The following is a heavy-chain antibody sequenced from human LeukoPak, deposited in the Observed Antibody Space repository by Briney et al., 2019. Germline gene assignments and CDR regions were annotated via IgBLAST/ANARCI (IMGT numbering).Heavy chain of an antibody. CDR2: INDGGDYT. J-gene: IGHJ4*02. CDR1: GFTFGSYA. CDR3: AKDPPEIY. V-gene: IGHV3-23*01. Sequence: GGSLRLSCAASGFTFGSYAMNWVRQAPGKGLEWVSAINDGGDYTYYADSVKGRFTISRDNSKNTLYLQMNSLRAEDTAVYYCAKDPPEIYWGQGTLVTVSS.